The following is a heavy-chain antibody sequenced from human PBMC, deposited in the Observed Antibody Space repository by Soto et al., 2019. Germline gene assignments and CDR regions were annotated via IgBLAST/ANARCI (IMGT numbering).Heavy chain of an antibody. V-gene: IGHV4-34*01. D-gene: IGHD4-17*01. CDR1: CGCITDFY. CDR3: ARRYGPGFDY. J-gene: IGHJ4*02. CDR2: INHSGST. Sequence: TLSVTCGVCCGCITDFYWSWIRQPPGKGLEWIGEINHSGSTNYNPSLKSRVTISVDTSKNQFSLKLSSVTAADTAVYYCARRYGPGFDYWGQGTLVTVSS.